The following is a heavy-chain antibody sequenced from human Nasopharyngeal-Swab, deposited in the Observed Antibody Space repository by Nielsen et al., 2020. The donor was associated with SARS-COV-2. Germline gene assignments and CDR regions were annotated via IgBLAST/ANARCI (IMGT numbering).Heavy chain of an antibody. D-gene: IGHD4-17*01. Sequence: VRRAPGKGLEWVAFIAHDASNEYYGDSVKGRFSISRDSSKNTLYPQMDSLRGEDTAVYYCARDAPAHYGAFYWGRGTLVTVSS. V-gene: IGHV3-30*03. CDR3: ARDAPAHYGAFY. J-gene: IGHJ4*02. CDR2: IAHDASNE.